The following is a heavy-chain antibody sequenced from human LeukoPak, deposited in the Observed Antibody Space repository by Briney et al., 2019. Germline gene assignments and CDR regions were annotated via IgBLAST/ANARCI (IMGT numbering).Heavy chain of an antibody. CDR3: ASRWWYFDL. J-gene: IGHJ2*01. CDR1: GFAFSSDW. V-gene: IGHV3-74*03. Sequence: GYLRHSCAASGFAFSSDWMHWVRQAPGKGLVWVSRINSDGCSTTYADSVKGRFTISRDNAKNTLYLQMNSLRAEDTALYYCASRWWYFDLWGRGTLVTVSS. CDR2: INSDGCST. D-gene: IGHD6-13*01.